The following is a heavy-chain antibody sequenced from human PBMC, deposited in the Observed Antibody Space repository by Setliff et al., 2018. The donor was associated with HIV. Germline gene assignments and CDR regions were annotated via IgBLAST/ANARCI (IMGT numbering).Heavy chain of an antibody. Sequence: SETLSLTCTVSGGSFSNYCWNWIRQSPGKGLEWIGEIIHSGGTNYNRSLKSRVTISVDTSKNQFSLNLSSVTAADTAVYYCARGGLGVVGAIDYWSQGTLVTVSS. CDR1: GGSFSNYC. CDR2: IIHSGGT. D-gene: IGHD2-15*01. CDR3: ARGGLGVVGAIDY. J-gene: IGHJ4*02. V-gene: IGHV4-34*01.